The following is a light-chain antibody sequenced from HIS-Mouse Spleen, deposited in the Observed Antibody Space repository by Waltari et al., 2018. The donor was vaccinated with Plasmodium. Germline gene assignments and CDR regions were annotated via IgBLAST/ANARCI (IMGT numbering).Light chain of an antibody. CDR2: EDS. Sequence: SYELTQPPSVSVSPGQTARITCSGDALPKKYAYWYQRKSGQAPVLVIYEDSKRPSGIPERFSGSSSGTSATLTISGAQVEDEADYCCYSTDSSGNHRVFGGGTKLTVL. CDR3: YSTDSSGNHRV. V-gene: IGLV3-10*01. CDR1: ALPKKY. J-gene: IGLJ3*02.